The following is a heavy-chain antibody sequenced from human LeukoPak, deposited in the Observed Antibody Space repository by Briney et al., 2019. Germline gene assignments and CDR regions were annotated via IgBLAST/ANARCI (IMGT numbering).Heavy chain of an antibody. CDR1: GVSISSHY. V-gene: IGHV4-59*11. D-gene: IGHD5-18*01. CDR3: ATIKRGSIYGYFDF. Sequence: PSETLSLTCTVSGVSISSHYWSWIRQPPGKGLEWIGYMFDSESTKDNPSLKSRITLSADTSKNQFSLRRSSVTAADTAVYYCATIKRGSIYGYFDFWGQGILVTVSS. CDR2: MFDSEST. J-gene: IGHJ4*02.